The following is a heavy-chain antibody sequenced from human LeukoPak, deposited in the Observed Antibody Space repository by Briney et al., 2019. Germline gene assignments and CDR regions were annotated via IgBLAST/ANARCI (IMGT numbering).Heavy chain of an antibody. CDR2: TNSDGSST. D-gene: IGHD5-24*01. V-gene: IGHV3-74*01. J-gene: IGHJ4*02. Sequence: GGSLRLSCAVSGFTFSGHWMFWVRQAPGKGLVWVSSTNSDGSSTGYTDSVKGRFTVSRDNAENTLYLQMNSLRAEDTAVYYCARARWYSSDYWGQGTLATVSS. CDR3: ARARWYSSDY. CDR1: GFTFSGHW.